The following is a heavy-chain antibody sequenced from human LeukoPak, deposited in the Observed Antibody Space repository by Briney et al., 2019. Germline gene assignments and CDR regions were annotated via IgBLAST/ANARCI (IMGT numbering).Heavy chain of an antibody. V-gene: IGHV1-2*02. CDR3: ARDTDPYGDYRLGDY. Sequence: ASVKVSCKASGYTFTGYYMHWVRQAPGQGLEWMGWINPNSGGTNYAQKFQGRVTMTRDTSICTAYMELSRLRSDDTAVYYCARDTDPYGDYRLGDYWGQGTLVTVSS. D-gene: IGHD4-17*01. CDR2: INPNSGGT. J-gene: IGHJ4*02. CDR1: GYTFTGYY.